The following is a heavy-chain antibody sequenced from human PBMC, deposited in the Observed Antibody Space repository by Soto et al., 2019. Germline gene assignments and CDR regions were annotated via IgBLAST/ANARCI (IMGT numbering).Heavy chain of an antibody. CDR3: AKVPGYCSGGSCYSYYYYGMDV. Sequence: QGQLVESGRGVVQPGRSLRLCCAASGFTFSSYGMHWVRQAPGKGLEWVAVIWYDGSNKYYADSVKGRFTISRDNSKNTLYLQMNSLRAEDTAVYYCAKVPGYCSGGSCYSYYYYGMDVWGLGTTVTVSS. J-gene: IGHJ6*02. CDR1: GFTFSSYG. V-gene: IGHV3-33*06. D-gene: IGHD2-15*01. CDR2: IWYDGSNK.